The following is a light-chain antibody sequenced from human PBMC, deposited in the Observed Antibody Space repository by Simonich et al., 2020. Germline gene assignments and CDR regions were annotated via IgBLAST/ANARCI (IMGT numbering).Light chain of an antibody. CDR2: LAS. CDR3: QQYYSTPRT. Sequence: DIVMTQSPDSLAVSLGERATINCKSSQSVLYSSNNKNYLAWYQQKPGQPPKLLIYLASTRESGVPARFIGSGSGTDFTLTISSLQAEDVAVYYCQQYYSTPRTFGQGTKVEIK. V-gene: IGKV4-1*01. CDR1: QSVLYSSNNKNY. J-gene: IGKJ1*01.